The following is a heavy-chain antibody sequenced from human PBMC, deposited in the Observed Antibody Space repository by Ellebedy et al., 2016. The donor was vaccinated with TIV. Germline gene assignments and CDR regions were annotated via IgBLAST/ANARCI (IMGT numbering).Heavy chain of an antibody. Sequence: PGGSLRLSCVVSGFTFSSYSMHWVRQAPGKGLEWVAVISHDGSSQYYADSVKGRFTVSRDNSMTTVYLEMNSLRAEDTALYYCARDLDKSSGWYGGAAYWGQGTQVTVSS. CDR3: ARDLDKSSGWYGGAAY. D-gene: IGHD6-19*01. V-gene: IGHV3-30*03. CDR1: GFTFSSYS. J-gene: IGHJ4*02. CDR2: ISHDGSSQ.